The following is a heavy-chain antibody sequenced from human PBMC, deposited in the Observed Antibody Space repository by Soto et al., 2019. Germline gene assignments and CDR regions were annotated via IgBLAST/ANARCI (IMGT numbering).Heavy chain of an antibody. J-gene: IGHJ4*02. CDR2: ITSDTNTI. D-gene: IGHD6-19*01. CDR1: GFPFSIYS. Sequence: EVQLVESGGGLVQPGGSLRLSCAASGFPFSIYSMNWVRQAPGKGLEWSSYITSDTNTIKYADSVKGRFTISRDNAKNLVYLQMNSLREEETAVYFCARSVEGHFDCGGQGTVVTVSS. CDR3: ARSVEGHFDC. V-gene: IGHV3-48*02.